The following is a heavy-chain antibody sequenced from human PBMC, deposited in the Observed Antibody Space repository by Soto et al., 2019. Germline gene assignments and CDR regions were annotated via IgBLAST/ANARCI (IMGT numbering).Heavy chain of an antibody. V-gene: IGHV3-48*02. J-gene: IGHJ4*02. CDR3: ARDPGYSSGWYYFDY. CDR1: GFTFSSYS. Sequence: GGSLRLSCAASGFTFSSYSMNWVRQAPGKGLEWVSYISSSSSTIYYADSVKGRFTISRDNAKNSLYLQMNSLRDEDTAVYYCARDPGYSSGWYYFDYWGQGTLVTVSS. CDR2: ISSSSSTI. D-gene: IGHD6-19*01.